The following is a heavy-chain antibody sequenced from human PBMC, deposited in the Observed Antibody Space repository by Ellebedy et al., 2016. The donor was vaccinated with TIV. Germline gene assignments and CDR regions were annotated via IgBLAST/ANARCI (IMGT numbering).Heavy chain of an antibody. CDR1: GYTFTSYY. V-gene: IGHV1-46*01. D-gene: IGHD2-8*02. Sequence: ASVKVSXKASGYTFTSYYMHWVRQAPGQGLEWMGIINPSGGSTSYAQKFQGRVTMTRDTSTSTVYMELSSLRSEDTALYYCAKDRNTEGLYFYYDLDVWGQGTTVTVSS. CDR3: AKDRNTEGLYFYYDLDV. CDR2: INPSGGST. J-gene: IGHJ6*02.